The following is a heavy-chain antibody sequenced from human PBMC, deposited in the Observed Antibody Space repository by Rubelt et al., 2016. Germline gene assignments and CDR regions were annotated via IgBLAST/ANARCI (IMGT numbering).Heavy chain of an antibody. Sequence: QVQLQESGPGLVKPSETLSLTCTVSGGSISSYYWSWIRQPPGKGLEWIGYIYYSGSTNYNPSLKSRVTISVDTSKNQFALKRSSVTASDTAVYYCARHGEGPITMIVVVPYYGMDVWGQGTTVTVSS. CDR3: ARHGEGPITMIVVVPYYGMDV. D-gene: IGHD3-22*01. J-gene: IGHJ6*02. CDR1: GGSISSYY. V-gene: IGHV4-59*08. CDR2: IYYSGST.